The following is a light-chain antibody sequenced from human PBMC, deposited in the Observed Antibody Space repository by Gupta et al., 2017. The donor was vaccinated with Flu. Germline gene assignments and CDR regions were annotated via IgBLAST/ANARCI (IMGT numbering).Light chain of an antibody. CDR3: PACDSIPV. V-gene: IGLV3-1*01. CDR1: KLGDKY. J-gene: IGLJ1*01. Sequence: SYELTQPPSVSVSPGQTASITCSGDKLGDKYACWYQQKPGQSPVLVIYQDSKRPSGIPYRFSGANSATIANMTIRGAQAIDYYYYSYPACDSIPVFGTGTKVTVL. CDR2: QDS.